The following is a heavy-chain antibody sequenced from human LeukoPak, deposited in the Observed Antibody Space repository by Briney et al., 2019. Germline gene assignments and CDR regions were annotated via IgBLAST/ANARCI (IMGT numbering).Heavy chain of an antibody. CDR2: IYHSGSA. D-gene: IGHD2-2*01. CDR1: GYSISSGYQ. CDR3: ARDPRWLTPDCTSTSCYENYFDP. J-gene: IGHJ5*02. V-gene: IGHV4-38-2*02. Sequence: NSSETLSLTCGVSGYSISSGYQWAWIRQSPGKGLEWIGSIYHSGSAHYNPSLKSRDTISVETSKNQFSLNMYSVTAADTAVYYCARDPRWLTPDCTSTSCYENYFDPWGQGTLVTVSS.